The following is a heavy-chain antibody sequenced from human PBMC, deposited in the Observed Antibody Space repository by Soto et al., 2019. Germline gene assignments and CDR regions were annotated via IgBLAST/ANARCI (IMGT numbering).Heavy chain of an antibody. CDR2: ISYDGSNK. Sequence: GGSLRLSCAASGFTFSSYGMHWVRQAPGKGLEWVAVISYDGSNKYYADSVKGRFTISRDNSKNTLYLQMNSLRAEDTAVYYCAKDWPILGNYYYYYGMDVWGQGTTVTVPS. J-gene: IGHJ6*02. CDR1: GFTFSSYG. V-gene: IGHV3-30*18. D-gene: IGHD3-3*02. CDR3: AKDWPILGNYYYYYGMDV.